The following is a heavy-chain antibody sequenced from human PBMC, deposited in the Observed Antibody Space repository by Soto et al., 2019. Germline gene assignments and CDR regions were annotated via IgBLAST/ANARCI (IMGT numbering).Heavy chain of an antibody. J-gene: IGHJ4*02. CDR1: GGSISSSSYY. CDR3: ARQTDTAMAYDLDY. D-gene: IGHD5-18*01. V-gene: IGHV4-39*01. Sequence: SETLSLTCTVSGGSISSSSYYWGWIRQPPGKGLEWIGSIYYSGRTYYNPSLKSRVTISVDTSKNQFSLKLSSVTAADTAVYYCARQTDTAMAYDLDYWGQATLVTV. CDR2: IYYSGRT.